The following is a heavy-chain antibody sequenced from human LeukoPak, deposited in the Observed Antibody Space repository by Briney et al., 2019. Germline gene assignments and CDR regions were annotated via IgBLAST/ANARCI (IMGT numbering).Heavy chain of an antibody. Sequence: PGGSLRLSCAASGGTFRSYGMSWVRRAPGKGLEWVSGITGSGGSTYYADSVKGRFTISRDNSKNTLYLQMNSLRAEDTAVYYCAKSGYNRFDYWGQGTLVTVSS. CDR2: ITGSGGST. CDR1: GGTFRSYG. CDR3: AKSGYNRFDY. D-gene: IGHD5-24*01. J-gene: IGHJ4*02. V-gene: IGHV3-23*01.